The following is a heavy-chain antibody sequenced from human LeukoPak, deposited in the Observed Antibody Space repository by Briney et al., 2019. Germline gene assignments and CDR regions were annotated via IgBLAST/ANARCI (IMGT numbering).Heavy chain of an antibody. Sequence: ASVKVSCKASGYTFTGYYMHWVRQAPGQGLEWMGWINPNSGGTNYAQKFQGRVTMTRDTSISTAYMELSRLRSDDTAVYYCVAATLRFLEWQGVGVWGQGTTVTVSS. CDR2: INPNSGGT. CDR3: VAATLRFLEWQGVGV. D-gene: IGHD3-3*01. J-gene: IGHJ6*02. V-gene: IGHV1-2*02. CDR1: GYTFTGYY.